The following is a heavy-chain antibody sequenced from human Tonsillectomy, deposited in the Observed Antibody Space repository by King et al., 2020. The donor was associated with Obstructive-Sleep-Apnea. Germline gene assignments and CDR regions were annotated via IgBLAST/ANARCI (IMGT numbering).Heavy chain of an antibody. V-gene: IGHV3-48*04. CDR2: ISSSMSTI. D-gene: IGHD4-17*01. Sequence: VQLVESGGGLVQPGGSLRLSCAASGFSFRSYSMNWVRQAPGKGLGGVSYISSSMSTIYYADSLNGRFTISRDNAKNSLFLQMNSLRAEDTAVYYCARDHFGDYSSLDYWGQGTLVTVSS. CDR3: ARDHFGDYSSLDY. J-gene: IGHJ4*02. CDR1: GFSFRSYS.